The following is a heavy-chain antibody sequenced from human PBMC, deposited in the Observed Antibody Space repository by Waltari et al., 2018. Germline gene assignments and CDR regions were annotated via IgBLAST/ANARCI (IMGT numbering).Heavy chain of an antibody. Sequence: QVQLQESGPGLVKPSETLSLTCAVSGYSISSGYYWGWIRQPPGKGLEWIGRIYPSGITYYNPSLKSRVTISVDTSKNQFSLKLSSVTAADTAVYYCARDGVMITFGGVYDYWGQGTLVTVSS. D-gene: IGHD3-16*01. CDR2: IYPSGIT. J-gene: IGHJ4*02. V-gene: IGHV4-38-2*02. CDR1: GYSISSGYY. CDR3: ARDGVMITFGGVYDY.